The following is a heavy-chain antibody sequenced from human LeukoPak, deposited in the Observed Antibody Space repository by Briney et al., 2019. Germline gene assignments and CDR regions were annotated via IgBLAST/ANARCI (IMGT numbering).Heavy chain of an antibody. CDR2: VDPEDGET. CDR3: ATKSRGYGLDAFDI. V-gene: IGHV1-69-2*01. D-gene: IGHD5-12*01. J-gene: IGHJ3*02. Sequence: ASVKSSCKVSGYTFTDYYMHWVQQAPGEGLEWMGLVDPEDGETIYAEKFQGRVTITADTSTDTAYMELSSLRSEDTAVYYCATKSRGYGLDAFDIWGQGTMVTVSS. CDR1: GYTFTDYY.